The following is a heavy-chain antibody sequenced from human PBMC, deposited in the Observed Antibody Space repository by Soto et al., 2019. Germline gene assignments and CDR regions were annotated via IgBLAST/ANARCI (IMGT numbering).Heavy chain of an antibody. D-gene: IGHD3-10*01. CDR3: ASDPIRPYYYYYGMDV. CDR1: GYTFTGYY. CDR2: INPNSGGT. Sequence: VASVKVSCKASGYTFTGYYMHWVRQAPGQGLEWMGWINPNSGGTNYAQKFQGRVTTTRDTSISTAYMELSRLRSDDTAVYYCASDPIRPYYYYYGMDVWGQGTTVTVSS. J-gene: IGHJ6*02. V-gene: IGHV1-2*02.